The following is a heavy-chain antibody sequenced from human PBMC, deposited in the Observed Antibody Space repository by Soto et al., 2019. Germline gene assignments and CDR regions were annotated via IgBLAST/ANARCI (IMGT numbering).Heavy chain of an antibody. D-gene: IGHD6-13*01. CDR2: IKIKSDGGTR. J-gene: IGHJ4*02. V-gene: IGHV3-15*07. CDR3: STVGSSSWYDY. CDR1: GFTFSNAW. Sequence: GGSLRLSCVASGFTFSNAWMNWVRQAPGKGLEWVGRIKIKSDGGTRDYAAPVKGRFTISRDDSKNTLYLQMNSLKTEDTAVYYCSTVGSSSWYDYWGQGTLVTVSS.